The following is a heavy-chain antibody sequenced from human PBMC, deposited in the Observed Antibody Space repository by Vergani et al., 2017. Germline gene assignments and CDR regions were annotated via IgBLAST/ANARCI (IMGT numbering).Heavy chain of an antibody. CDR1: GGSFSGYY. CDR2: INHSGST. Sequence: QVQLQQWGAGLLKPSETLSLTCAVYGGSFSGYYWSWIRQPPGKGLEWIGEINHSGSTNYNPSLKSRVTISVDTSKNQFSLKLSSVTAAEPAVYYCALLGLRGGSPFDYWGQGTLVTVSS. CDR3: ALLGLRGGSPFDY. V-gene: IGHV4-34*01. D-gene: IGHD3-10*01. J-gene: IGHJ4*02.